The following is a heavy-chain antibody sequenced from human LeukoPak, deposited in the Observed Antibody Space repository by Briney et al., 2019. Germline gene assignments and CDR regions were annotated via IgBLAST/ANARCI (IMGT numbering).Heavy chain of an antibody. CDR2: IYYSGST. J-gene: IGHJ4*02. CDR3: ARKGPTYFDY. Sequence: PSETLSLTCTVSGGSISSSSYYWGWIRQPPGKGLEWIGSIYYSGSTYYNPSLKSRVTISVDTSKNQFSLRLSSVTAADTAVYYCARKGPTYFDYWGQGTLVTVSS. CDR1: GGSISSSSYY. V-gene: IGHV4-39*01.